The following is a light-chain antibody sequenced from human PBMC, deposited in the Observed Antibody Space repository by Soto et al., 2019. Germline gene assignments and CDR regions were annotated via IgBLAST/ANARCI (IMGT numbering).Light chain of an antibody. J-gene: IGKJ1*01. CDR3: QQHTT. V-gene: IGKV1-5*03. Sequence: SPSALSASVXXXXTITXXXXXXISSWLAWYQQKPGKAPRLLIYKASSLASGVPSRFSGSGSGTEFTLTISSLQPEDVATYHCQQHTTFGQGTKVEI. CDR1: XXISSW. CDR2: KAS.